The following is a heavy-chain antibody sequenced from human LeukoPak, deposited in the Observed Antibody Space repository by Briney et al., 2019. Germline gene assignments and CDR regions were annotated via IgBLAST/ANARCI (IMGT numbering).Heavy chain of an antibody. Sequence: ASVKVSCKASGYTFTGYYMHWVRQAPGQGLEWMGRINPNSGGTNYAQKFQGRVTITADESTSTAYMELSSLRSEDTAVYYCARAQNYDSSGYYWDFDYWGQGTLVTVSS. CDR3: ARAQNYDSSGYYWDFDY. CDR2: INPNSGGT. J-gene: IGHJ4*02. D-gene: IGHD3-22*01. CDR1: GYTFTGYY. V-gene: IGHV1-2*06.